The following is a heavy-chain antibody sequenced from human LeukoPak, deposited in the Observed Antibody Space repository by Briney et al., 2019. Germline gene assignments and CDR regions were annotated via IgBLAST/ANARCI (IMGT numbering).Heavy chain of an antibody. D-gene: IGHD6-19*01. CDR2: IYYSGST. V-gene: IGHV4-59*01. CDR3: ARGSSGWDIRPFDY. Sequence: SETLSLTCTVSGGSISSYYWSWIRQPPGKGLEWIGYIYYSGSTNYSPSLKSRVTISVDTSKNQFSLKLSSVTAADTAVYYCARGSSGWDIRPFDYWGQGTLVTVSS. J-gene: IGHJ4*02. CDR1: GGSISSYY.